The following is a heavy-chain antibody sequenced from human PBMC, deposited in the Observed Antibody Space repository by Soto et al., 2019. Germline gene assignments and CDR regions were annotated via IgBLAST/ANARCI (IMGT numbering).Heavy chain of an antibody. Sequence: KTSETLSLTCTVSGASISKYYWTWIRQPPGKGLEWIGYVYFNGNTNYNPSLKRRVSISIDTSKNQISLTLNSVTAADTAVYYCASVTFGGVVLAHWGQGTLVTVSS. D-gene: IGHD3-16*01. J-gene: IGHJ4*02. V-gene: IGHV4-59*01. CDR1: GASISKYY. CDR2: VYFNGNT. CDR3: ASVTFGGVVLAH.